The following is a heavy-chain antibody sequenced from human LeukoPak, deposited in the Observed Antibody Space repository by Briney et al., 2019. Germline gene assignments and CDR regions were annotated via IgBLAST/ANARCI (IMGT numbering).Heavy chain of an antibody. Sequence: APVKVSCKASGYTFTSYGISWVRQAPGQGLEWMGWISAYNGNTNYAQKLQGRVTMTTDTSTSTAYMELRSLRSDDTAVYYCARDGPVFSEPPLDYWGQGTLVTVSS. D-gene: IGHD3-3*01. CDR1: GYTFTSYG. CDR3: ARDGPVFSEPPLDY. V-gene: IGHV1-18*04. J-gene: IGHJ4*02. CDR2: ISAYNGNT.